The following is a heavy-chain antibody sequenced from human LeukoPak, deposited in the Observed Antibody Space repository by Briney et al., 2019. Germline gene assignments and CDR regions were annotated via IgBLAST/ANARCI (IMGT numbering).Heavy chain of an antibody. D-gene: IGHD3-9*01. CDR1: GGSISSSSYY. V-gene: IGHV4-39*01. Sequence: PSETLSLTCTVSGGSISSSSYYWGWIRQPLGKGLEWIGSIVYSGSTYYNPSPKSRVTISADTSENQFSLKLSSVTAADTAVYYCARHFFDWFRMKWFDPWGQGTLVTVSS. CDR2: IVYSGST. CDR3: ARHFFDWFRMKWFDP. J-gene: IGHJ5*02.